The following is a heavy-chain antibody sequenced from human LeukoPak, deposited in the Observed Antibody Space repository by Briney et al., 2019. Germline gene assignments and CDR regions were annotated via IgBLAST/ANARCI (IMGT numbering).Heavy chain of an antibody. CDR1: GYTFTGYY. Sequence: EASVKVSCKASGYTFTGYYMHWVRQAPGQGLEWMGRINPNSGGTNYAQKFQGSVTMTRDTSISTAYMELSRLRSDDTAVYYCARYGEYCSGGSCYYYFDYWGQGTLVTVSS. CDR2: INPNSGGT. CDR3: ARYGEYCSGGSCYYYFDY. V-gene: IGHV1-2*06. D-gene: IGHD2-15*01. J-gene: IGHJ4*02.